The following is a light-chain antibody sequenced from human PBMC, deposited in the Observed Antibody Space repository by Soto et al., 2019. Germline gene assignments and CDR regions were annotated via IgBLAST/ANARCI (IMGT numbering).Light chain of an antibody. CDR1: QNINNY. CDR2: GAS. Sequence: ENVLTQSPATLSLSPGERATLSCRASQNINNYLAWYQQKPGQAPRLLIYGASNRATGIPDRFSGSGSGTDFTLTISRLEPEDFAVYYCQQRSNWPPITFGQGTRLEI. J-gene: IGKJ5*01. V-gene: IGKV3-11*01. CDR3: QQRSNWPPIT.